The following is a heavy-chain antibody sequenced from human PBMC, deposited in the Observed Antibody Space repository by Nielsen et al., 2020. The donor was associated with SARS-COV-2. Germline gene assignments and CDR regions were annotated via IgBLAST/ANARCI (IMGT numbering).Heavy chain of an antibody. CDR1: GYTFTSYA. CDR2: INAGNGNT. CDR3: ARGGGYSWSGLSDWFDP. J-gene: IGHJ5*02. V-gene: IGHV1-3*01. D-gene: IGHD5-18*01. Sequence: ASVKVSCKASGYTFTSYAMHWVRQAPGQRLEWMGWINAGNGNTKYSQKFQGRVTITRDTSASTAYMELSSLRSEDTAVYYCARGGGYSWSGLSDWFDPWGQGTLVTVSS.